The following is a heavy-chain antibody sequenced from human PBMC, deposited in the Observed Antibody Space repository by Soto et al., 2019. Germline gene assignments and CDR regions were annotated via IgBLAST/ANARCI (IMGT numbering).Heavy chain of an antibody. J-gene: IGHJ6*02. CDR2: IYYSGST. V-gene: IGHV4-59*01. D-gene: IGHD3-10*01. CDR1: GGSISSYY. CDR3: ARANLGLPYYGMDV. Sequence: PSETLSLTCTVSGGSISSYYWSGIRQPPGKGLEWIGYIYYSGSTNYNPSLKSRVTISVDTSKNQFSLKLSSVTAADTAVYYCARANLGLPYYGMDVCGQGTTVTVSS.